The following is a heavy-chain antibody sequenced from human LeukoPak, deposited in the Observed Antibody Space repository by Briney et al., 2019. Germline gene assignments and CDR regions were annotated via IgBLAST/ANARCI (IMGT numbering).Heavy chain of an antibody. D-gene: IGHD4-17*01. Sequence: GRSLRLSCAASGFTFSSYAMHWVRQAPGKGLEWVAVISYDGSNKYYAGSVKGRFTISRDNSKNTLYLQMNSLRAEDTAVYYCARDYGDYDGCFDLWGRGTLVTVSS. CDR2: ISYDGSNK. V-gene: IGHV3-30*04. J-gene: IGHJ2*01. CDR3: ARDYGDYDGCFDL. CDR1: GFTFSSYA.